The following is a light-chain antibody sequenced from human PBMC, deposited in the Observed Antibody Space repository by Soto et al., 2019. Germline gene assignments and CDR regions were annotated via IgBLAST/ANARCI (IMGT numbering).Light chain of an antibody. J-gene: IGKJ1*01. CDR1: QTISSW. CDR2: DAS. Sequence: DIQMTQSPSTLSGSVGDRVTITCRASQTISSWLAWYQQKPGKAPKILIYDASSLESGVPSRFSGSGSGTEFTLTISSLQPDDFATYYCQQYDNSSPTFGPGTKVDIK. V-gene: IGKV1-5*01. CDR3: QQYDNSSPT.